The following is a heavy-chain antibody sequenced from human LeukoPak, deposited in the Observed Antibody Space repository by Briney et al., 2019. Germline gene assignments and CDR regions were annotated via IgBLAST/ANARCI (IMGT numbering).Heavy chain of an antibody. V-gene: IGHV3-64*04. CDR1: GFTFSSHA. CDR2: INDNGGIT. CDR3: ARGGPATTIDY. Sequence: GGSLRLSCSAAGFTFSSHAMHWVRQAPGKGLEYVSTINDNGGITYYADSVKGRFTISRDNSKNTLYLQMNNLRAEDTAVYYCARGGPATTIDYWGRGTLVTVSS. D-gene: IGHD1-1*01. J-gene: IGHJ4*02.